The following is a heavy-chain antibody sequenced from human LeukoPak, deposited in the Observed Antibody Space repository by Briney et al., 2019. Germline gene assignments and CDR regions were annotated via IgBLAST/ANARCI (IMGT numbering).Heavy chain of an antibody. D-gene: IGHD3-22*01. Sequence: GGSLRLSCAASGFTFSSYWMSWVRQAPGKGLEWVSAISGSGGSTYYADSVKGRFTISRDNSKNTLYLQMNSLRAEDTAVYYCAKAIYYYDSSGYYRYYYGMDVWGQGTTVTVSS. J-gene: IGHJ6*02. V-gene: IGHV3-23*01. CDR1: GFTFSSYW. CDR3: AKAIYYYDSSGYYRYYYGMDV. CDR2: ISGSGGST.